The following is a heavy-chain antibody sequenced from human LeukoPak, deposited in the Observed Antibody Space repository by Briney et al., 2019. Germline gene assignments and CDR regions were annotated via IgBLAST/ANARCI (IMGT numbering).Heavy chain of an antibody. J-gene: IGHJ6*02. D-gene: IGHD1-20*01. CDR3: ARDAAYNWNRGYGMDV. V-gene: IGHV4-34*01. CDR1: GGSFSGYY. Sequence: SETLSLTCAVYGGSFSGYYWSWIRQPPGKGLEWIGEINHSGSTNYNPSLKSRVTISVDTSKNQFSLKLSSVTAADTAVYYCARDAAYNWNRGYGMDVWGQGTTVTVSS. CDR2: INHSGST.